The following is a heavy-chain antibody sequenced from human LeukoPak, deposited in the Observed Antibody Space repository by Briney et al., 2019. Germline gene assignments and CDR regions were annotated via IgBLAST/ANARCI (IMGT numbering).Heavy chain of an antibody. CDR1: GGSFSGYY. V-gene: IGHV4-34*01. CDR3: ARGGSGWYYYYYGMDV. J-gene: IGHJ6*02. CDR2: INHSGST. D-gene: IGHD6-19*01. Sequence: SETLSLTCAVYGGSFSGYYWSWIRQPPGKGLEWIGEINHSGSTNYNPSLKSRVTISVDTSKNQFSLKLSSVTAADTAVYYCARGGSGWYYYYYGMDVWGQGTTVTASS.